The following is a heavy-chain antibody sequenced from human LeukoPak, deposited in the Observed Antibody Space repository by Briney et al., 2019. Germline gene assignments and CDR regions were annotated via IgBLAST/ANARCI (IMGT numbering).Heavy chain of an antibody. J-gene: IGHJ5*02. CDR1: GFTFSGSA. V-gene: IGHV3-73*01. CDR2: IRSKANSYAT. Sequence: GGSLRLSCAASGFTFSGSAMHWVSQASGKGLGWVGRIRSKANSYATAYAASVKGRFTISRDDSKNTAYLQMNSLKTEDTAVYYCTSPSGRGVQNWFDPCGQGTLVTVSS. D-gene: IGHD3-10*01. CDR3: TSPSGRGVQNWFDP.